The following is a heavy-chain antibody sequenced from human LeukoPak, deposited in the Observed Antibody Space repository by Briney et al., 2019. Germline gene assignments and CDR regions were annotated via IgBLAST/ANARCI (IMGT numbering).Heavy chain of an antibody. D-gene: IGHD2-21*02. CDR2: IYYSGST. CDR3: ARPRQRDLEDK. CDR1: GGSISSYY. J-gene: IGHJ4*02. Sequence: SETLSLTCTVSGGSISSYYWSWIRQPPGKGLEWIGYIYYSGSTNYNPSLKSRVTISVDTSKNQFSLKLSSVTAADTAVYYCARPRQRDLEDKRGQGNLVTVSS. V-gene: IGHV4-59*08.